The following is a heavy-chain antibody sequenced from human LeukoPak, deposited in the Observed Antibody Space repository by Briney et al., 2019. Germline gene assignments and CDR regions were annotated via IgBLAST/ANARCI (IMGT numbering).Heavy chain of an antibody. V-gene: IGHV3-33*01. CDR1: GFTFSNYA. J-gene: IGHJ4*02. CDR2: IWYDGSNK. CDR3: ARADHGWYTFDY. D-gene: IGHD6-19*01. Sequence: GGSLRLSCAASGFTFSNYAMHWVRQAPGKGLEWVAVIWYDGSNKYYAGSVKGRFTISRDNSKNTLFLQMNSLRAEDTAVYYCARADHGWYTFDYWGQGTLVTVPS.